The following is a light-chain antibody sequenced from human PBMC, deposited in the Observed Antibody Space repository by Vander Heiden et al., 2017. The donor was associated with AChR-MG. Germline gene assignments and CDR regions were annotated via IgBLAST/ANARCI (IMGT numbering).Light chain of an antibody. V-gene: IGKV1-27*01. J-gene: IGKJ1*01. CDR2: AAS. Sequence: DSQMTKSPSSLSASVGDRVTITCRASEGIINYLAWYQQKPGKVPKPLIYAASTLQSGVPSRFSGTGSGTDFTLTISILQPEDFATYYCQKYNSALSTFGQGTNLEIK. CDR1: EGIINY. CDR3: QKYNSALST.